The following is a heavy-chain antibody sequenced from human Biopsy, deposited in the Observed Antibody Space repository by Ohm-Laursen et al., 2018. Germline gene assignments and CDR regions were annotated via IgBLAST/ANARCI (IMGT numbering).Heavy chain of an antibody. J-gene: IGHJ4*02. CDR3: ARARIKTSGVLIPETYYFDS. V-gene: IGHV4-59*01. Sequence: TLSLTCAVSGASISDYYCVWIRQPPGKGLEWIGNFYYSGSTNYNPSLKSRITMSLDRSKSQVSLRMNSVTAADTAVYYCARARIKTSGVLIPETYYFDSWGQGTLVTVSS. CDR2: FYYSGST. CDR1: GASISDYY. D-gene: IGHD3-3*01.